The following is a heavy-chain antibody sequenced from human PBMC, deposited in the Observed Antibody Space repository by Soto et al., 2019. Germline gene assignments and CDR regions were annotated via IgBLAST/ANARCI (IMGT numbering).Heavy chain of an antibody. CDR2: IVPIFGTI. CDR1: GGTFRSYG. D-gene: IGHD6-6*01. V-gene: IGHV1-69*01. J-gene: IGHJ4*02. CDR3: ARNWDSSSSGYYFDY. Sequence: QVQLVQSGAEVKKPGSSVRVSCKASGGTFRSYGISWVRQAPGQGLEWMGGIVPIFGTIHYAQKFQGRVTITADESTRTAYMELSSLRSEDTAVYYCARNWDSSSSGYYFDYWGQGTLVTVSS.